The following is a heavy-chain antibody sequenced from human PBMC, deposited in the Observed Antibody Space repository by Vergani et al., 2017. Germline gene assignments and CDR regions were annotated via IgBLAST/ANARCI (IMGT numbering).Heavy chain of an antibody. CDR3: ARPPFYSSSIYYFDY. D-gene: IGHD6-6*01. Sequence: QVQLVQSGAEVKKPGSSVKVSCKASGGTFSSYAISWVRQAPGQGLEWMGGIIPIFGTANYAQKFQGRVTITADESTSTAYMELSRLRSDDTAVYYCARPPFYSSSIYYFDYWGQGTLVTVSS. CDR1: GGTFSSYA. V-gene: IGHV1-69*01. CDR2: IIPIFGTA. J-gene: IGHJ4*02.